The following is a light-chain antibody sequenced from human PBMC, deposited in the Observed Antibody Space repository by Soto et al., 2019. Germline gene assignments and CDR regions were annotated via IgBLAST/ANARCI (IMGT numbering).Light chain of an antibody. CDR2: GAS. CDR1: QSVISSY. J-gene: IGKJ1*01. CDR3: QQYNSYPTWT. V-gene: IGKV3-20*01. Sequence: ESVLTQSPGTLPLSAGERATLSCGASQSVISSYLAWYQQKPGQAPSLLIYGASSRATGIPDRFSGRGSGTDFTLTISRLEPEDFATYYCQQYNSYPTWTFGQGTKVDI.